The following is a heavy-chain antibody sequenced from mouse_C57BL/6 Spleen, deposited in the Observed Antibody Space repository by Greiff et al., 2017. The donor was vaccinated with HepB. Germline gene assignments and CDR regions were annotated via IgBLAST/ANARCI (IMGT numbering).Heavy chain of an antibody. J-gene: IGHJ3*01. CDR2: ISYDGSN. V-gene: IGHV3-6*01. CDR3: ARDPYYYGIFAY. CDR1: GYSITSGYY. Sequence: EVQLQQSGPGLVKPSQSLSLTCSVTGYSITSGYYWNWIRQFPGNKLEWMGYISYDGSNNYNPSLKNRISITRDTSKNQFFLKLNSVTTEDTATYYCARDPYYYGIFAYWGQGTLVTVSA. D-gene: IGHD1-1*01.